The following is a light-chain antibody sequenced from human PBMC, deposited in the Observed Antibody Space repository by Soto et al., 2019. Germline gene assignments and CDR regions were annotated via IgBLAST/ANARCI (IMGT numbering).Light chain of an antibody. CDR1: SSDIGGYKY. V-gene: IGLV2-14*01. CDR2: GVS. J-gene: IGLJ3*02. CDR3: SSFTSISTWV. Sequence: QSVLTQPASVSGSPGQSITISCTGTSSDIGGYKYVSWYQQHPCKAPKLMIYGVSDRPSGVSNRFSGSKSGNTASLTISGLQTEDEADYYCSSFTSISTWVFGGGTKLTVL.